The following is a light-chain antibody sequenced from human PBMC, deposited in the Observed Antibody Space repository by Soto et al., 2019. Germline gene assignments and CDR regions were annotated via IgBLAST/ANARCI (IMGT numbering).Light chain of an antibody. CDR3: QHFNSYPWT. J-gene: IGKJ1*01. V-gene: IGKV1-5*01. CDR1: QGISRW. Sequence: DIQMTQSPSTLSASVGDRVTITCRASQGISRWLAWYQQKPGKAPKLLIYNASSLQSGVPSRFSGSGSGTEFTLTISSLQPDDFATYYCQHFNSYPWTFGQGTKVDIK. CDR2: NAS.